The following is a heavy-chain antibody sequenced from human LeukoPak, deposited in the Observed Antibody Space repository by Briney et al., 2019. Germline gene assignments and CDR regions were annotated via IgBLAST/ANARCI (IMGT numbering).Heavy chain of an antibody. D-gene: IGHD6-6*01. V-gene: IGHV4-39*01. CDR3: ARQALDPASIAAPDWFDP. J-gene: IGHJ5*02. CDR2: IYYSGST. CDR1: GGSISSSSYY. Sequence: SETLSLTCTVSGGSISSSSYYWGWIRQPPGKGLEWIGSIYYSGSTYYNPSLKSRVTISVDTSKNQFSPKLSSVTAADTAVYYCARQALDPASIAAPDWFDPWGQGTLVTVSS.